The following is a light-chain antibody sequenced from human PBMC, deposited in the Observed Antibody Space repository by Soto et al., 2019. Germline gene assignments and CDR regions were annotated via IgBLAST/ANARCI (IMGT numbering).Light chain of an antibody. Sequence: IQMTQSPSSLSASIGDRVTITCRASQGIGTYLNWYQQMPGKAPKFLIYDASTLQSGVPSRFSGSGSGTNFTLTINSLQPEDFATYFCQQGYIAPWTFAQGTKVEI. CDR3: QQGYIAPWT. CDR1: QGIGTY. CDR2: DAS. V-gene: IGKV1-39*01. J-gene: IGKJ1*01.